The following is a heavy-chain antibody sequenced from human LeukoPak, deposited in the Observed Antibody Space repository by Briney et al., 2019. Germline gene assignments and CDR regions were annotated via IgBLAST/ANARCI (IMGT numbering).Heavy chain of an antibody. V-gene: IGHV3-23*01. J-gene: IGHJ4*02. Sequence: AGGSLRLSCAASGFTFSSYVMTWVRQTPGTGLEWVSAISGSGTTTYYADSVKGRFTISKDNAKNTVYLQMNSLRAEDTAVYYCVSFYETYWGRGTLVTVSS. CDR1: GFTFSSYV. CDR2: ISGSGTTT. CDR3: VSFYETY. D-gene: IGHD2/OR15-2a*01.